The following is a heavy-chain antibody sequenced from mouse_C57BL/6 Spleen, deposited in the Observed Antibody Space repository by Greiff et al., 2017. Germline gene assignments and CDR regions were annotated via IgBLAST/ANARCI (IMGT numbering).Heavy chain of an antibody. CDR1: GFTFSDYY. V-gene: IGHV5-16*01. J-gene: IGHJ4*01. Sequence: EVKLLESEGGLVQPGSSMKLSCTASGFTFSDYYMAWVSQVPEQGLEWVANINYDGSSTYYLDSLKSRFIISRDNAKNILYLQMSSLKSEDTATYYCARDHYDYDAMDYWGQGTSVTVSS. D-gene: IGHD1-2*01. CDR2: INYDGSST. CDR3: ARDHYDYDAMDY.